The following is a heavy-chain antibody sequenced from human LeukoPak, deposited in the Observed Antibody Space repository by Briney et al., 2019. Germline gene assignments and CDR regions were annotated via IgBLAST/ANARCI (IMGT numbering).Heavy chain of an antibody. CDR3: AGMADGDFWSGYYYYYYGMDA. CDR1: GFTFSSYS. CDR2: ISSSSSYR. J-gene: IGHJ6*02. D-gene: IGHD3-3*01. V-gene: IGHV3-21*01. Sequence: GGSLRPSCAASGFTFSSYSMNWVRQAPGKGLEWVSSISSSSSYRYYADSVKGRFTISRDNAKNSLYLQMNSLRAEDTAVYYCAGMADGDFWSGYYYYYYGMDAWGQGTTVTVSS.